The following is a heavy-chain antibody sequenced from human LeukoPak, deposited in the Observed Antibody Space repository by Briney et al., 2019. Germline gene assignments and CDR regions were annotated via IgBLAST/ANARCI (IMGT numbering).Heavy chain of an antibody. J-gene: IGHJ4*02. CDR1: GYSFSNSW. D-gene: IGHD3-22*01. CDR2: TYPGDSDT. CDR3: ARLSSGSFNYFDY. Sequence: GESLKISCKGSGYSFSNSWIGWVRQMPGKGLEWRGITYPGDSDTSYSPSFQGQVTISADKSISTAYLQWSSLKASDTAMYYCARLSSGSFNYFDYWGQGTLVTVSS. V-gene: IGHV5-51*01.